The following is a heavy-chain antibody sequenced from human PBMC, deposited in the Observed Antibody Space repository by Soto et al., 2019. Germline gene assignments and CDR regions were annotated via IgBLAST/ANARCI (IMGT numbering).Heavy chain of an antibody. CDR1: GYTFTSYG. J-gene: IGHJ4*02. Sequence: QVQLVQSGAEVKKPGASVKVSCKASGYTFTSYGISWVRQAPGQGLEWRGWISAYNGNTNYAQKLQSRVTKATDTPTSTAYIELRSLRSDDTAVYYCARDLGYDSGSIIDYWGQGTLVTVSS. V-gene: IGHV1-18*01. CDR3: ARDLGYDSGSIIDY. CDR2: ISAYNGNT. D-gene: IGHD3-22*01.